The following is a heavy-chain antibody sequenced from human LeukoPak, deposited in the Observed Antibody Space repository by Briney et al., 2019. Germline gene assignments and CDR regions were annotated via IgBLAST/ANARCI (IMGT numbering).Heavy chain of an antibody. J-gene: IGHJ6*03. CDR1: GYSFTNYW. V-gene: IGHV5-51*01. CDR3: ARHRADYGANSGYYYYYIDV. Sequence: GESLKISCKGSGYSFTNYWIGWVRQMPGKGLEWMGIINPGDSETRYSPSFQGQVTISADKSISTAYLQWSSLKASDTAMYYCARHRADYGANSGYYYYYIDVWGKGTTVTISS. D-gene: IGHD4-23*01. CDR2: INPGDSET.